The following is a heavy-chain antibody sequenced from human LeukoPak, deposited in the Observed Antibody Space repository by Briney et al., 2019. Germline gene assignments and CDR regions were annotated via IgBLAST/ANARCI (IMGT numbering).Heavy chain of an antibody. Sequence: GGSLRLSCAASGFTFSSYGMHWVRQAPGKGLEWVANIKQDGSEKWDVDSVKGRFTISRDNAKNSLYLQMNSLRVEDTAVYYCAREFRSGYNSRWFDYWGQGTLVTVSS. CDR2: IKQDGSEK. V-gene: IGHV3-7*01. CDR3: AREFRSGYNSRWFDY. D-gene: IGHD6-19*01. CDR1: GFTFSSYG. J-gene: IGHJ5*01.